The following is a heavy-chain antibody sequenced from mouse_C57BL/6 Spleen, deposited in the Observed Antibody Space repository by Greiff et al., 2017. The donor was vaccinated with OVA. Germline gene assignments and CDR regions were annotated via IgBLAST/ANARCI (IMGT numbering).Heavy chain of an antibody. Sequence: QVQLQQPGTELVKPGASVKLSCKASGYNFTSDWMHWVKQRPGQGLEWIGNINPSNGGTNYNEKFKSKATLTVDKSSSTAYMQLSSLTSEDSAVYYCARIESYDGGAMDYWGQGTSVTVSS. CDR3: ARIESYDGGAMDY. CDR2: INPSNGGT. V-gene: IGHV1-53*01. J-gene: IGHJ4*01. D-gene: IGHD2-3*01. CDR1: GYNFTSDW.